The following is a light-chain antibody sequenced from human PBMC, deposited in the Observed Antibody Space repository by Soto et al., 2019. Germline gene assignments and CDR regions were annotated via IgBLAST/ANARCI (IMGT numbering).Light chain of an antibody. J-gene: IGKJ4*01. CDR1: QSVSNNY. CDR2: GAS. Sequence: EIVLTQSPGTLSLSPGEGATLSCRASQSVSNNYLAWYQQKPGQAPRLLIYGASNRATGIPDRFSGSGSGTDFTLTISRLEPEDFAVYYCQQYGSSPLTFGGGTKVDIK. CDR3: QQYGSSPLT. V-gene: IGKV3-20*01.